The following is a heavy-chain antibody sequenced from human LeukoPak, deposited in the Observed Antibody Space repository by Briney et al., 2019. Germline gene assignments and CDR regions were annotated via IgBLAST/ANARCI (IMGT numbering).Heavy chain of an antibody. J-gene: IGHJ1*01. CDR1: GFTVGTNS. CDR3: ARDRCSGGSCETPYAEYFQH. D-gene: IGHD2-15*01. Sequence: SGGSLRLPCAASGFTVGTNSMSWVRQSPGKGLEWVSVNSGGSTYYADSVNGRFTISRDNSRNTLLLQMNSLRAEDTAVYYCARDRCSGGSCETPYAEYFQHWGQGTLVTVSS. V-gene: IGHV3-53*01. CDR2: NSGGST.